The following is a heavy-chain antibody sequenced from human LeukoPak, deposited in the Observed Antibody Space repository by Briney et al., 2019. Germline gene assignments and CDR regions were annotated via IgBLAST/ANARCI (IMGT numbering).Heavy chain of an antibody. CDR1: GFTFSSYA. D-gene: IGHD6-19*01. Sequence: AGSLRLSCAASGFTFSSYAMYWVRQAPGKGLEWVAMIKGDGSVKLYLDSVKGRFTISRDNAGNSLYLQMNSLRAEDTAVYYCARDSGWFKADYWGQGTLVTVSS. CDR3: ARDSGWFKADY. CDR2: IKGDGSVK. V-gene: IGHV3-7*01. J-gene: IGHJ4*02.